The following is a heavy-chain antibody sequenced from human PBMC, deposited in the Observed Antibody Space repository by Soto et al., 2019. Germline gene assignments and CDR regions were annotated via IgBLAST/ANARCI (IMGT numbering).Heavy chain of an antibody. Sequence: QVQLQESGPGLVKASETLSLSCTVSGHSISADYWSWIRQPAGKRLEWIGRVDASGNTNYNPPLKSRVTMSVDTSKNQFFLKVWSVTAADTAMYFCARDVGGSVVPHWFDPWGQGALVTVSS. CDR3: ARDVGGSVVPHWFDP. J-gene: IGHJ5*02. CDR2: VDASGNT. CDR1: GHSISADY. V-gene: IGHV4-4*07. D-gene: IGHD3-22*01.